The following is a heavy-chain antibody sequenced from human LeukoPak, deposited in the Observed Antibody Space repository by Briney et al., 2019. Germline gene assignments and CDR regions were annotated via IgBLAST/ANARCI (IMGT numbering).Heavy chain of an antibody. V-gene: IGHV1-46*01. CDR3: ARDPLYSSSWYVSEYFQH. CDR1: GYTFTSYY. D-gene: IGHD6-13*01. Sequence: GASVKVSCKASGYTFTSYYMHWVRQAPGQGLEWMGIINPSGGSTSYAQKFQGRVTMTRDTSTSTVYMELSSLRSEDAAVYYCARDPLYSSSWYVSEYFQHWGQGTLVTVSS. CDR2: INPSGGST. J-gene: IGHJ1*01.